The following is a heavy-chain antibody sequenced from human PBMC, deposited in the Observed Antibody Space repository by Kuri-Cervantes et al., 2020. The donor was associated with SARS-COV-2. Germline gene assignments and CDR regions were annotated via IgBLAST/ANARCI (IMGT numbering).Heavy chain of an antibody. Sequence: ASVKVSCKVSGYTLTELSMHWVRQAPGKGLEWMGGFDPEDGETIYAQKFQGRVTITADESTSTAYMELSSLRSEDTSVYYCARDGGLERRGIAASCIGYFDYWGQGTLVTVSS. D-gene: IGHD6-13*01. CDR2: FDPEDGET. CDR3: ARDGGLERRGIAASCIGYFDY. V-gene: IGHV1-24*01. J-gene: IGHJ4*02. CDR1: GYTLTELS.